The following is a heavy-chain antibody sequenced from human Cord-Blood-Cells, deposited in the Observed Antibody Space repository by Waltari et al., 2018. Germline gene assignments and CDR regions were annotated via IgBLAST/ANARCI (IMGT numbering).Heavy chain of an antibody. CDR3: ARDLQSEQGNWFDP. CDR2: IYTSGST. Sequence: QVQLQESGPGLVKPSETLSLTCTVSGGSISSYYWSWIRQPAGKGLEWIGRIYTSGSTNYNPSLKSRVTMSVDTSKNQFSLKLSSVTAADTAVCYCARDLQSEQGNWFDPWGQGTLVTVSS. CDR1: GGSISSYY. D-gene: IGHD6-13*01. V-gene: IGHV4-4*07. J-gene: IGHJ5*02.